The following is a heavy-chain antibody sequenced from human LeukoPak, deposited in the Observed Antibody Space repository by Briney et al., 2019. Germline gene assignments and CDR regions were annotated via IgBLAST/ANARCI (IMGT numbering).Heavy chain of an antibody. CDR2: INHSGST. CDR1: GGSFSGYY. CDR3: AKGRLYGGRYRGTYFDN. Sequence: PSETLSLTCAVYGGSFSGYYWSWIRQPPGKGLEWIGEINHSGSTNYNPSLKSRVTISVDTSKNQFSLKLSSVTAADTAVYYCAKGRLYGGRYRGTYFDNWGKEPLVPVS. D-gene: IGHD6-19*01. V-gene: IGHV4-34*01. J-gene: IGHJ4*02.